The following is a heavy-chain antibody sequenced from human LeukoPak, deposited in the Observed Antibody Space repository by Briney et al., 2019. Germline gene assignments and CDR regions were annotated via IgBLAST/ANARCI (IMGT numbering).Heavy chain of an antibody. Sequence: ASVKVSCKASGYTFTGYYMHWVRQAPGQGLEWMGWINPNSGGTNYAQKFQGRVTMTRDTSTSTVYMELSSLRSEDTAVYYCARDGWTGYDFWSGPSRGFDPWGQGTLVTVSS. V-gene: IGHV1-2*02. CDR3: ARDGWTGYDFWSGPSRGFDP. J-gene: IGHJ5*02. D-gene: IGHD3-3*01. CDR1: GYTFTGYY. CDR2: INPNSGGT.